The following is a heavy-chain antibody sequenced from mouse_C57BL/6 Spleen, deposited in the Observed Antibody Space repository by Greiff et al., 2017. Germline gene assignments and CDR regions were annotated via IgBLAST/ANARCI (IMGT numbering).Heavy chain of an antibody. Sequence: QVQLQQSGPGLVAPSQSLSITCTVSGFSLTSYGVDWVRQSPGKGLEWLGVIWGVGSTNYNSALKSRLSISKDNSKSQVFLKMNSLQTDDTAMYYCASGASGGFAYWGQGTLVTVSA. V-gene: IGHV2-6*01. J-gene: IGHJ3*01. CDR1: GFSLTSYG. CDR2: IWGVGST. CDR3: ASGASGGFAY.